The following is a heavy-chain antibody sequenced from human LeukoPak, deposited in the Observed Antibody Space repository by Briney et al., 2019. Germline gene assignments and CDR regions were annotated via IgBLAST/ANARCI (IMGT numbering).Heavy chain of an antibody. CDR3: ARHTSIIVINS. CDR1: GGSISNTGDY. V-gene: IGHV4-39*01. D-gene: IGHD3-22*01. J-gene: IGHJ4*02. Sequence: SETLSLTCTVSGGSISNTGDYWGWIRQSPGKGLEWIGTISHSETTYSNPSLTGRVTISADTSKNQFSLRLTSVTAAETAVYFCARHTSIIVINSWGQGTLVSVSS. CDR2: ISHSETT.